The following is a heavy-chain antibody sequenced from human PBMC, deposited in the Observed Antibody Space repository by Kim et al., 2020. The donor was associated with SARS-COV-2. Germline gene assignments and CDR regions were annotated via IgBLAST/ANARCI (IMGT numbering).Heavy chain of an antibody. J-gene: IGHJ4*01. CDR3: ARVSLGSSSWYYFDY. V-gene: IGHV3-11*05. CDR1: GFTFSDYY. D-gene: IGHD6-13*01. CDR2: ISSSIDYT. Sequence: GGSLRLSCAASGFTFSDYYMSWIRQAPGKGLEWVSYISSSIDYTNYADSLKGRFTISRDIAKNSLYLQMNSMRADDTAVYYCARVSLGSSSWYYFDYWG.